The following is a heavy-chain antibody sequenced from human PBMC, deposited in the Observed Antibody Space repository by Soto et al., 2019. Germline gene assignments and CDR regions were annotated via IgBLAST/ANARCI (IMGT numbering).Heavy chain of an antibody. J-gene: IGHJ4*02. V-gene: IGHV5-51*01. CDR2: IYPSDSDT. D-gene: IGHD3-22*01. CDR3: ERHSSVAQWLVTYHFDY. CDR1: GFSFTSYW. Sequence: PGESLKISCKGSGFSFTSYWIGWVRQMPGKGLEWMGIIYPSDSDTRYSPSFQGQVTMSADKSISTAYLQWSSLKASDTAIYYCERHSSVAQWLVTYHFDYWGQGSLVTIFS.